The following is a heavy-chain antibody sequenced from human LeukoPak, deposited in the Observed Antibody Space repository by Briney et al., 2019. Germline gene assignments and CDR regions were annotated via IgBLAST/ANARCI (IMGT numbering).Heavy chain of an antibody. J-gene: IGHJ1*01. CDR1: GYTFTGHF. D-gene: IGHD4-11*01. CDR3: AREYSATEH. Sequence: ASVTVSCRASGYTFTGHFLHWVRQAPGQGLEWMAWIDPNNGDTHYAQNFQGRITVTRDTSISTVYMELSRLTSDDTAVYYCAREYSATEHWGQGTLVTVSS. CDR2: IDPNNGDT. V-gene: IGHV1-2*02.